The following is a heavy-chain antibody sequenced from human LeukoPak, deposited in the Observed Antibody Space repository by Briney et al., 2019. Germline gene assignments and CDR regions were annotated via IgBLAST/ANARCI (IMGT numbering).Heavy chain of an antibody. D-gene: IGHD3-9*01. J-gene: IGHJ2*01. CDR1: GGSISNYY. CDR2: IYTSGST. Sequence: SETLSLTCTVSGGSISNYYWTWIRQPAGEGLEWIGHIYTSGSTDFNPSLNSRVTMSVDTSKNQFSLKLSSVTAADTAVYYCAREGLYYDILTGYYGSGYFDLWGRGTLVTVSS. V-gene: IGHV4-4*07. CDR3: AREGLYYDILTGYYGSGYFDL.